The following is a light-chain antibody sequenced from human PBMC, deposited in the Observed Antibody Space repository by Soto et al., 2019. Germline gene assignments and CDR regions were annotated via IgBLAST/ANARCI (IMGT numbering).Light chain of an antibody. J-gene: IGLJ1*01. V-gene: IGLV1-47*01. CDR3: EAWDDSLSGHV. CDR1: RSNIGNNY. CDR2: RNT. Sequence: QSVLTQPPSASGTPGQTVTISCSGSRSNIGNNYVCWYQQLPGAAPKLLIYRNTQRPSGVPDRFSGSKSGTAASLAISGLRSEDEPDYFCEAWDDSLSGHVFGTGTKVTVL.